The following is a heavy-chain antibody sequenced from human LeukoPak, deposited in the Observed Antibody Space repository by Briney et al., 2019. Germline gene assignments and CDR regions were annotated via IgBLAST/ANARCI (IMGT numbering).Heavy chain of an antibody. V-gene: IGHV4-30-4*01. CDR2: IYYSGST. Sequence: SQTLSLTCTVSGGSISSGDYYWSWIRQPPGKGLEWIGYIYYSGSTYYNPSLKSRVTISVDTSKNQFSLKLSSVTAADTAVYYCARSDRDYGSGSYYTPSLEYWGQGTLATVSS. J-gene: IGHJ4*02. CDR3: ARSDRDYGSGSYYTPSLEY. CDR1: GGSISSGDYY. D-gene: IGHD3-10*01.